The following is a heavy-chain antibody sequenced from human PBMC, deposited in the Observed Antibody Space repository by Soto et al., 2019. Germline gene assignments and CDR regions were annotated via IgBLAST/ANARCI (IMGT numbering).Heavy chain of an antibody. V-gene: IGHV3-30-3*01. CDR2: ISYDGSNK. CDR3: ARDRSYCSSTSCYDRYYYYYGMDV. Sequence: QVQLVESGGGVVQPGRSLRLSCAASGFTFSSYAMHWVRQAPGKGLEWVAVISYDGSNKYYADSVKGRFTISRDNSKNSLYLQMNSLRAEDTAVYYCARDRSYCSSTSCYDRYYYYYGMDVWGKGTTVTVSS. J-gene: IGHJ6*04. CDR1: GFTFSSYA. D-gene: IGHD2-2*01.